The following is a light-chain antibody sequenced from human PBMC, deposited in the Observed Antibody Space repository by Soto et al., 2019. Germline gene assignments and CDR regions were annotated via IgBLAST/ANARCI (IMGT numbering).Light chain of an antibody. CDR3: AAWDDSLNGYV. CDR2: TNN. V-gene: IGLV1-44*01. Sequence: QSVLTQPPSASGTPGQRVTISCSGSSSNIGINTVNWYQQLPGAAPKLLIYTNNQRPSGVPDRFSASKSGTSASLAISGLQSEYEADYYCAAWDDSLNGYVFGTGTKVAVL. CDR1: SSNIGINT. J-gene: IGLJ1*01.